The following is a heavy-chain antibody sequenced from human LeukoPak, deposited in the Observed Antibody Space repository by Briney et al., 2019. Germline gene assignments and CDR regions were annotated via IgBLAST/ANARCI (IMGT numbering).Heavy chain of an antibody. V-gene: IGHV3-9*01. Sequence: PGGSLRLSCAASGFTFDDYAMHWVRQAPGKGLEWVSGISWNSGSIGYADSVKGRFTISRDNAKNSLYLQMNSLRAEDTALYYCAKGLVVVITPEFDYWGQGTLVTVSS. CDR2: ISWNSGSI. J-gene: IGHJ4*02. D-gene: IGHD3-22*01. CDR1: GFTFDDYA. CDR3: AKGLVVVITPEFDY.